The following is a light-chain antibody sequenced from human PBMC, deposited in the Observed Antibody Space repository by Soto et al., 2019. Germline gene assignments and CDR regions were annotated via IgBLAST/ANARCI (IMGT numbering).Light chain of an antibody. Sequence: EVVLTQSPATLSLSPGERATLSCRASQSISRYLAWYQQKPGQAPRLLIYDASNRATGIPARFSGSGSGTDSTLTISSLEPEDFAVYYCQQRSNWPLTFGGGTKVDIK. CDR1: QSISRY. CDR2: DAS. J-gene: IGKJ4*01. V-gene: IGKV3-11*01. CDR3: QQRSNWPLT.